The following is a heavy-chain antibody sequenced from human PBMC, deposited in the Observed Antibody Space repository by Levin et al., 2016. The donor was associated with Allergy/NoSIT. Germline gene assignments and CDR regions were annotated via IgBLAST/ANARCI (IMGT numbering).Heavy chain of an antibody. V-gene: IGHV3-21*06. CDR2: ISSRSNYI. D-gene: IGHD3-9*01. J-gene: IGHJ4*02. Sequence: GESLKISCAASGFTLSGYNMNWVRQAPGKGLEWVSSISSRSNYIYYADSVKGRFTISRDNAQNTLYLQMTSLRAEDTAVYYCARTLGVTYDDVLTASPRDHWGQGTLVTVSS. CDR1: GFTLSGYN. CDR3: ARTLGVTYDDVLTASPRDH.